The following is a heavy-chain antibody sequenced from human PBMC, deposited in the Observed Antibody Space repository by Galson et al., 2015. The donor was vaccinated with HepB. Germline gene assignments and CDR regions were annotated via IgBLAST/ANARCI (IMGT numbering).Heavy chain of an antibody. D-gene: IGHD1-26*01. Sequence: ETLSLTCTVSGGSISSYYWSWIRQPPGKGLEWIGYIHYSGSTNYNPSLKSRVTISVDTSKNQFSLKLSSLTAAGTAVYYCARELRGSYTLTWFHPWGQGTLVTVSS. CDR2: IHYSGST. CDR1: GGSISSYY. V-gene: IGHV4-59*01. J-gene: IGHJ5*02. CDR3: ARELRGSYTLTWFHP.